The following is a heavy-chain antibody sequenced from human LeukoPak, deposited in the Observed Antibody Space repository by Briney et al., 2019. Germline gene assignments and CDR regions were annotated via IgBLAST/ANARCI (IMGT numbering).Heavy chain of an antibody. CDR3: ARGGYYDSSGYYYVGYFHH. V-gene: IGHV3-74*01. Sequence: PGGSLRLSCAASGFTFSSYWMRWVRQAPGKGLVWVSRINSDGSSTSYADSVKGRFTISRDNAKNTLYLQMNSLRAEDTAVYYCARGGYYDSSGYYYVGYFHHWGQGTLVTVSS. D-gene: IGHD3-22*01. J-gene: IGHJ1*01. CDR2: INSDGSST. CDR1: GFTFSSYW.